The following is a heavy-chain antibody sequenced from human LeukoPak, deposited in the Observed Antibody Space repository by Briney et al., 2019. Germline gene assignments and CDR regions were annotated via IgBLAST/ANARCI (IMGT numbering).Heavy chain of an antibody. Sequence: GGSLRLSCAASGFTFSSFTMTWVRQAPGKGLEWVSTIGGSGASTYYAGSVKGRFTISRDNSKNTLSLQMTSLRAEDSAIYYCAKNYYGSGTMGGYWGQGTLVTVSS. CDR1: GFTFSSFT. D-gene: IGHD3-10*01. CDR3: AKNYYGSGTMGGY. V-gene: IGHV3-23*01. CDR2: IGGSGAST. J-gene: IGHJ4*02.